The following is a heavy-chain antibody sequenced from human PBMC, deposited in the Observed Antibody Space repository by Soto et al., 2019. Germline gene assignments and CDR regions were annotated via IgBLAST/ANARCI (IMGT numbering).Heavy chain of an antibody. D-gene: IGHD6-13*01. J-gene: IGHJ6*02. CDR2: IIPIFGTA. V-gene: IGHV1-69*13. CDR3: ASIAAAGEYYYYGLEV. CDR1: GGTFSSYA. Sequence: SVKVSCKASGGTFSSYAISWVRQAPGQVLEWMGGIIPIFGTANYAQKFQGRVTITADESTSTAYMELRSLRSEDTAVYYCASIAAAGEYYYYGLEVWGQGTTVTVSS.